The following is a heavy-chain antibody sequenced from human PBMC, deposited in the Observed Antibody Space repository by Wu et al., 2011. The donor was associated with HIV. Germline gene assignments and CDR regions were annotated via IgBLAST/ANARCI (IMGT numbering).Heavy chain of an antibody. D-gene: IGHD2-15*01. CDR2: INPNSGGT. J-gene: IGHJ4*02. CDR3: AKDLPGRHVVVVAATD. CDR1: GYTFTGYY. Sequence: QVQLVQSGAEVKKPGASVKVSCKASGYTFTGYYMHWVRQAPGQGLEWMGWINPNSGGTNYAQKFQGRVTMTRDTSISTAYMELSRLRSDDTAVYYCAKDLPGRHVVVVAATDWGQGTLVTVSS. V-gene: IGHV1-2*02.